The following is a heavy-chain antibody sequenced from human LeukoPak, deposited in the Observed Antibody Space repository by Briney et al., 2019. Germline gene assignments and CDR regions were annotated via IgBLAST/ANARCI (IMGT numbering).Heavy chain of an antibody. CDR3: ARDHDYYDSGHNWFDP. V-gene: IGHV1-18*01. CDR1: GYTFTRYG. CDR2: ISGYNGNT. Sequence: GASVRVSCKASGYTFTRYGMTWVRQAPGQGLEWMGWISGYNGNTNYAQKLQGRVTMTTDTSTSTAYMELRSLRSDDTAVYYCARDHDYYDSGHNWFDPWGQGTLVTVSS. J-gene: IGHJ5*02. D-gene: IGHD3-22*01.